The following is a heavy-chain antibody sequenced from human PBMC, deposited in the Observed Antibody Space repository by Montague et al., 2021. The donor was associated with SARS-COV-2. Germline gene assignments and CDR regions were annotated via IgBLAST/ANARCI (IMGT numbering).Heavy chain of an antibody. Sequence: SETLSLTCTVSGGSISSYYWSWIRQPPGKRLEWIGYIYYSGSTNYNPSXXSRVTISVDTSKNQFSLKLSSVTAADTAVYYCARAPVAHITIFGVVTPFDYWGQGTLVTVSS. D-gene: IGHD3-3*01. CDR3: ARAPVAHITIFGVVTPFDY. V-gene: IGHV4-59*01. CDR2: IYYSGST. J-gene: IGHJ4*02. CDR1: GGSISSYY.